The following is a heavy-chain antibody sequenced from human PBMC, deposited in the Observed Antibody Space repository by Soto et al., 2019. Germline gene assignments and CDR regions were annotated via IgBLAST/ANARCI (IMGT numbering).Heavy chain of an antibody. CDR3: AGAPGLARHY. V-gene: IGHV4-30-2*01. J-gene: IGHJ4*02. CDR2: IYHSGST. CDR1: GGSISSGGYS. Sequence: QLQLQESGSGLVKPSQTLSLTCAVSGGSISSGGYSWSWIRQPPGKGLEWIGYIYHSGSTYYNPSLKRRFTISVDRSKNQFSLKLRSVPAAHTAVSYCAGAPGLARHYWGQGTLVTGSS. D-gene: IGHD6-19*01.